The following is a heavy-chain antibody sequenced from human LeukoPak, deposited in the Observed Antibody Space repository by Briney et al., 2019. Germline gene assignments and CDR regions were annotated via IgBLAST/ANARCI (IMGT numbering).Heavy chain of an antibody. D-gene: IGHD2/OR15-2a*01. J-gene: IGHJ4*02. CDR2: ISGSGGST. Sequence: GGSLRLSCAASGFTFSSYAMSWVRQAPGKGLEWISAISGSGGSTYYADSVKGRFTISRDNSKNTLYLQMNSLNTEDTAVYFCTRGFNSFDQWGQGTLVTVSS. CDR3: TRGFNSFDQ. CDR1: GFTFSSYA. V-gene: IGHV3-23*01.